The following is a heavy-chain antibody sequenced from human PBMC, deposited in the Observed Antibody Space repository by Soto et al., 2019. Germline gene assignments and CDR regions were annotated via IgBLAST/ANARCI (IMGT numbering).Heavy chain of an antibody. CDR1: GVTFSSYG. Sequence: PGGSLRLSCAASGVTFSSYGMHWVRQAPGKGLEWVAVIWYDGSNTYYADSVKGRFTISRDNSKNTLYLQMNSLRAEDTAVYYRAKDLGQLVGYYFDYWGQGTLVTVSS. CDR3: AKDLGQLVGYYFDY. CDR2: IWYDGSNT. V-gene: IGHV3-33*06. D-gene: IGHD6-13*01. J-gene: IGHJ4*02.